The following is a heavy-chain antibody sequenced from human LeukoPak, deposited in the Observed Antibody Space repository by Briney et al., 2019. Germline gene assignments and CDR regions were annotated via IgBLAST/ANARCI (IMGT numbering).Heavy chain of an antibody. J-gene: IGHJ3*02. V-gene: IGHV1-2*02. Sequence: ASVKLSCKPSGYTFTGYYMHWVRQAPGQGLEWMGWINPNSGGTNYAQKFQGRVTMTRDTSISTAYMELSRLRSDDTAVYYCELLWFGELSAFDIWGQGTMVTVSS. CDR3: ELLWFGELSAFDI. CDR1: GYTFTGYY. CDR2: INPNSGGT. D-gene: IGHD3-10*01.